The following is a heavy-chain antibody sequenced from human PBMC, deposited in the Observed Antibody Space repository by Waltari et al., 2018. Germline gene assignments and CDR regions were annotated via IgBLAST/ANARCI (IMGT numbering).Heavy chain of an antibody. Sequence: VQLVQSGTEVKKPGASVRVSCKASAYAFITFDVNWVRQAPGQGLEWMGGANPNSGNPGYAEKVQDRVTVTWDTRKTTAYMDLSRLTSEDTAVYYCAGVPSLFCGTPNCQPGLIDSWGQGTLVIVSS. CDR1: AYAFITFD. J-gene: IGHJ4*02. V-gene: IGHV1-8*01. CDR3: AGVPSLFCGTPNCQPGLIDS. CDR2: ANPNSGNP. D-gene: IGHD2-21*01.